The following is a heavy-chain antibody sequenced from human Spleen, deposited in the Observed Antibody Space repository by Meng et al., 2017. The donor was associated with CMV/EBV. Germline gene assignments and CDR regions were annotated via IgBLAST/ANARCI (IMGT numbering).Heavy chain of an antibody. V-gene: IGHV1-18*01. CDR2: ISAYNGDT. Sequence: ASVKVSCKASGYIFTKYGVNWMRQAPGQGPEWMGWISAYNGDTMYAPKVQGRVTMTTDTSTSTAYMELRSLRSDDTAVYYCASPKPPYCSSTSCYTGGDYYYGMDVWGQGTTVTVSS. CDR3: ASPKPPYCSSTSCYTGGDYYYGMDV. J-gene: IGHJ6*02. D-gene: IGHD2-2*02. CDR1: GYIFTKYG.